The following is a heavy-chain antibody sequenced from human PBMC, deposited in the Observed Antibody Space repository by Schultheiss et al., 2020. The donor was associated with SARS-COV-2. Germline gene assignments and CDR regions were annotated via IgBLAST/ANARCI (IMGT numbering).Heavy chain of an antibody. CDR1: GGSVSSGSYY. CDR2: INHSGST. D-gene: IGHD4-23*01. Sequence: SQTLSLTCTVSGGSVSSGSYYWSWIRQPPGKGLEWIGEINHSGSTNYNPSLKSRVTISVDTSKNQFSLKLSSVTAADTAVYYCARFTVAYFDYWGQGTLVTVSS. J-gene: IGHJ4*02. CDR3: ARFTVAYFDY. V-gene: IGHV4-39*07.